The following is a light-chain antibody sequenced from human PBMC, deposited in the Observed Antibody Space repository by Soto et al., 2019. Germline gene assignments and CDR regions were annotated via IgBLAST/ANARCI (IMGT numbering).Light chain of an antibody. J-gene: IGLJ1*01. CDR3: SSYTNSSPFV. V-gene: IGLV2-14*01. CDR1: NSDVGGYNY. Sequence: QSVLTQPASLSWSPGQSITISCTGANSDVGGYNYVSWYQQHPGKAPKLMIYDVSYWPSGVSNRFSGSKSGNTASLTISGLQAEDEADYYCSSYTNSSPFVFGTGTKVTVL. CDR2: DVS.